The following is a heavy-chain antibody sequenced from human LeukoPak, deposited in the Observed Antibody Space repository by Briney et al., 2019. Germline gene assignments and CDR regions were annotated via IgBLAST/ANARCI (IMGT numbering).Heavy chain of an antibody. D-gene: IGHD3-3*01. CDR3: ARGRYDDYGMDV. J-gene: IGHJ6*02. CDR2: IYYSGST. Sequence: SETLSLTCSVSGGSISSYYWSWIRQPPGKGLEWIGYIYYSGSTNYNPSLKSQITISVDTSKNQFSLKLSSVTAADTAVYYCARGRYDDYGMDVWGQRTTVTVSS. V-gene: IGHV4-59*01. CDR1: GGSISSYY.